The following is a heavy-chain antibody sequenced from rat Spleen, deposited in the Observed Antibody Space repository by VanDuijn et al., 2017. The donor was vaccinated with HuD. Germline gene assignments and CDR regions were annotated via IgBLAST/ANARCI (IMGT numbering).Heavy chain of an antibody. CDR2: INTGGGNT. J-gene: IGHJ4*01. Sequence: EVQLVESGGGLVQPGRSLKLSCAASGFTFSNYYMAWVRQAPTKGLEWVAYINTGGGNTYYRDSVKGRFSVSRDNAKNTLYLQMDSLRSEDTATYYCARLGGYYSGDYVMDAWGQGASVTVSS. CDR3: ARLGGYYSGDYVMDA. V-gene: IGHV5-25*01. D-gene: IGHD1-1*01. CDR1: GFTFSNYY.